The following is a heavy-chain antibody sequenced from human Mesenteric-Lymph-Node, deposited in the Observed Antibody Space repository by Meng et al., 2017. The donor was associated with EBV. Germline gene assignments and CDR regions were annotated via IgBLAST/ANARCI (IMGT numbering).Heavy chain of an antibody. J-gene: IGHJ4*02. CDR3: ARTYYYDSSGYAPFDY. V-gene: IGHV4-39*07. CDR1: GGSVSSSSYY. Sequence: QGQLQESGPGLANPAETLYLTCIVSGGSVSSSSYYWGWIRQPPGKGLEWIGSIYYSGSISYNPSLKSRVTISVDTSKNQFSLKLSSVTAADTAVYYCARTYYYDSSGYAPFDYWGQGTLVTVSS. CDR2: IYYSGSI. D-gene: IGHD3-22*01.